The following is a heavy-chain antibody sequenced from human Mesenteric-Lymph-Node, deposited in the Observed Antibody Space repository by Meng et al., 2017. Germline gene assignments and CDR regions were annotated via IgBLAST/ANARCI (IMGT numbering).Heavy chain of an antibody. CDR2: IYHSGTT. V-gene: IGHV4-4*02. CDR3: ARDPTGGEDHQRV. D-gene: IGHD1-14*01. CDR1: GGSITSSNW. J-gene: IGHJ4*02. Sequence: QVQLQESGPGLVKPSGTLSLTCAVSGGSITSSNWWSWVRQPPGKGLEWIGEIYHSGTTNYNPSLKSRVTISVDKSNNQFSLKLNSMTAADTAVYYCARDPTGGEDHQRVWGQGTLVTVSS.